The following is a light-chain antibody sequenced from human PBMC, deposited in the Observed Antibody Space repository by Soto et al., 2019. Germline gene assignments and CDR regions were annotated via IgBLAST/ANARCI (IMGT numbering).Light chain of an antibody. J-gene: IGLJ1*01. CDR2: EVS. Sequence: QSALTQPASVSGSPGQSITISCTGTSSDVGSYNYVSWYQQHPGKAPKLMIYEVSDRPSGISSRFSGSKSGNTASLTISGLQTEDEADYYCSSYTSSSTLFGTGTKV. CDR1: SSDVGSYNY. V-gene: IGLV2-14*01. CDR3: SSYTSSSTL.